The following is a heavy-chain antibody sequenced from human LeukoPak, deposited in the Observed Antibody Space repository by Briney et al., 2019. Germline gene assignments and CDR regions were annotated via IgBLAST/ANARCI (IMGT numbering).Heavy chain of an antibody. D-gene: IGHD5-24*01. CDR3: ARGPTIIRN. Sequence: KTSETLSLTCAVYGGSFSGYYWSWIRQPPGKGLEWIGEINHSGSTNYNPSLKSRVTISVDTSKNQFSLKLSSATAADTAVYYCARGPTIIRNWGQGTLVTVSS. J-gene: IGHJ4*02. CDR1: GGSFSGYY. V-gene: IGHV4-34*01. CDR2: INHSGST.